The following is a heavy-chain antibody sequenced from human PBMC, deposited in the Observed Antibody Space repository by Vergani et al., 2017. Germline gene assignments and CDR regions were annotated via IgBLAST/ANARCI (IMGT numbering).Heavy chain of an antibody. V-gene: IGHV5-51*01. CDR2: IYPADSDT. D-gene: IGHD1-1*01. CDR3: ARHTTYTDS. Sequence: EVELVQSGPEMRKPGESLKISCKGSEYSFGNYWIGWVRQMPGKGLEWMGIIYPADSDTRYSPSFQGQVTISADKSISTVFRQWDSLKASDTALYYCARHTTYTDSWGQGTLVTVSS. J-gene: IGHJ4*02. CDR1: EYSFGNYW.